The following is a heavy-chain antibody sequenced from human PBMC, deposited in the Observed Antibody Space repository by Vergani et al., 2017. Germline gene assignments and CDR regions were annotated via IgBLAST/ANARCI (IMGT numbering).Heavy chain of an antibody. CDR1: GGSISSGDYY. J-gene: IGHJ4*02. D-gene: IGHD6-6*01. CDR2: IYYSGST. Sequence: QVQLQESGPGLVKPSQTLSLTCTVSGGSISSGDYYWSWIRQPPGKGLEWIGYIYYSGSTNYNPSLKSRVTISVDTSKNQFSLKLSSVTAADTAVYYCXRHGGDVLGGIAARHFDYWGQGTLVTVSS. V-gene: IGHV4-61*08. CDR3: XRHGGDVLGGIAARHFDY.